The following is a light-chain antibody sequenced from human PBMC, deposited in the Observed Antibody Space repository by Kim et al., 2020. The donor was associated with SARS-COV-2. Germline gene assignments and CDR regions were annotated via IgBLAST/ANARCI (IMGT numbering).Light chain of an antibody. CDR1: RSVFYSPKNKNY. V-gene: IGKV4-1*01. CDR3: QQYFTTPRT. J-gene: IGKJ1*01. Sequence: ATITSKSIRSVFYSPKNKNYLAWYQQKPGQPPKLLIYWASTRESGVPDRFSGSGSGTDFTLTISSLQAEDVAVYYCQQYFTTPRTFGQGTKVDIK. CDR2: WAS.